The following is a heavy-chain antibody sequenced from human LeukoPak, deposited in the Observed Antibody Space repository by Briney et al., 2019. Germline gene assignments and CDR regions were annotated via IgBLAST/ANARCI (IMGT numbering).Heavy chain of an antibody. D-gene: IGHD3-16*02. J-gene: IGHJ4*02. CDR2: ISSNGGST. Sequence: GGSLRLSCSASGFTFSSYAMHWVRQAPGKGLECVSAISSNGGSTYYADSVKGRFTISRDNSKNTLYLQMSSLRAEDTAVYYCVKADYVWGSYPREGYFDYWGQGTLVTVSS. CDR1: GFTFSSYA. V-gene: IGHV3-64D*09. CDR3: VKADYVWGSYPREGYFDY.